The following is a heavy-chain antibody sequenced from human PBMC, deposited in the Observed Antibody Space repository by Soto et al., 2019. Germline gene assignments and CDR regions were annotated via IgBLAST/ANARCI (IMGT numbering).Heavy chain of an antibody. CDR2: ISGSGGST. CDR1: GFTFSSYA. J-gene: IGHJ4*02. D-gene: IGHD6-19*01. CDR3: AKVRSGWYGEFDS. Sequence: GGSLRLSCAASGFTFSSYAMSWVRQAPGKGLEWVSAISGSGGSTYYADSVKGRFTISRDNSKNTLYLQMNSLGAEDKAVYYCAKVRSGWYGEFDSWGQGTLVTVSS. V-gene: IGHV3-23*01.